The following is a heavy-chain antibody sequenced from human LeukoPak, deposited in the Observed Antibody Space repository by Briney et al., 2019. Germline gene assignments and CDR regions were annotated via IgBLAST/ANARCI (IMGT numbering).Heavy chain of an antibody. CDR2: ISSRSSNK. V-gene: IGHV3-11*04. CDR1: GFTFSNYY. Sequence: PGGSLRLSCAASGFTFSNYYMSWIRQAPGKGLVWVSYISSRSSNKEYADSVKGRFTISRDNSKNSLFLQMDSLRAEDTAVYYCARGGITMIPHDAFDIWGQGTMVTVSS. D-gene: IGHD3-22*01. CDR3: ARGGITMIPHDAFDI. J-gene: IGHJ3*02.